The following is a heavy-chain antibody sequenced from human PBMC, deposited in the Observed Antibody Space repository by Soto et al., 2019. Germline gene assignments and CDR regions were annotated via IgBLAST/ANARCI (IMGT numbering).Heavy chain of an antibody. CDR3: AKGLPQGDIFVTPTSIPFDL. D-gene: IGHD3-9*01. J-gene: IGHJ4*02. Sequence: ESGGGVVQPGRSLRLSCAASGFTFGNYGMHWVRQAADKGLEWLAFISYDGSKKYYAESVKGRFAVSRDNSKRTLHLEMSRLRPENTAMFYLAKGLPQGDIFVTPTSIPFDLWGQGRLVIVSS. V-gene: IGHV3-30*18. CDR1: GFTFGNYG. CDR2: ISYDGSKK.